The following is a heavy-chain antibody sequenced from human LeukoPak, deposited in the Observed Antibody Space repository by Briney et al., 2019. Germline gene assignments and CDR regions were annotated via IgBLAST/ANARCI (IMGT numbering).Heavy chain of an antibody. J-gene: IGHJ5*02. D-gene: IGHD1-1*01. CDR1: GGSISSGDYY. Sequence: SETLSLPCTVSGGSISSGDYYWSWIRQPPGKGLERIGYIYYSGSTYYNPSLKSRVTISVDTPKSQFSLKRSSVTAADTAVYYCARVLNLNWFDRWGGGTLVSVCS. CDR2: IYYSGST. CDR3: ARVLNLNWFDR. V-gene: IGHV4-30-4*01.